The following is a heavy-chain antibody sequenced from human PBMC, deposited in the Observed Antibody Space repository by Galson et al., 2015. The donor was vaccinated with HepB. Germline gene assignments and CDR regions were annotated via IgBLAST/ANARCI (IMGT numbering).Heavy chain of an antibody. CDR3: ARLGHEGYHYYGMDV. CDR2: IFPDDSDT. CDR1: GYWFSRYW. J-gene: IGHJ6*02. Sequence: SGAEVKQPGESLKISCKGSGYWFSRYWIAWVRQMPGKGLEWMGIIFPDDSDTRYSPSFQGRVTISADKSISTAYLQWSSLRASDTAMYYCARLGHEGYHYYGMDVWGQGTTVTVSS. D-gene: IGHD2-2*01. V-gene: IGHV5-51*01.